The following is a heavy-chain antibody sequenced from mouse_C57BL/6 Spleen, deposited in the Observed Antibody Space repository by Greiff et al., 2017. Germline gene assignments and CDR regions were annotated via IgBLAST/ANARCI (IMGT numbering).Heavy chain of an antibody. CDR3: TYHCAGLDSED. Sequence: VQLQQSGAELVRPGASVKLSCTASGFTFKDDYMHWVKQRPEQGLEWIGWIDPEDGDTDYASKFKGKATLTADTSSNTAYLQLSSQTSEVTAVYSSTYHCAGLDSEDWGKAPTVT. J-gene: IGHJ1*03. D-gene: IGHD3-3*01. CDR1: GFTFKDDY. CDR2: IDPEDGDT. V-gene: IGHV14-4*01.